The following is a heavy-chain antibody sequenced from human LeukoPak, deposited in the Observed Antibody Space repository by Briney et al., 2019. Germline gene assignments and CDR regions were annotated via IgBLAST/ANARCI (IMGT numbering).Heavy chain of an antibody. V-gene: IGHV1-2*02. D-gene: IGHD5-18*01. CDR2: INPNSGGT. Sequence: ASVKVSCKASGYTFTGYYMHWVRQAPGQGLEWMGWINPNSGGTNYAQKFQGRVTMTRDTSISTAYMELSRLRSDDTAVYYCARDSWIQLWLDAFDTWGQGTMVTVSS. CDR3: ARDSWIQLWLDAFDT. J-gene: IGHJ3*02. CDR1: GYTFTGYY.